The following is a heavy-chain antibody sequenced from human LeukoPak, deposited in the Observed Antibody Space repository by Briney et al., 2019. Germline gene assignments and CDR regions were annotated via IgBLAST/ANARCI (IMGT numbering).Heavy chain of an antibody. CDR3: ARRVIVVVSDYFDY. V-gene: IGHV3-11*04. CDR1: GFTFSDYY. CDR2: ISSSGNII. D-gene: IGHD3-22*01. J-gene: IGHJ4*02. Sequence: GGSLRLSCAASGFTFSDYYMSWIRQAPRKGLEWVSYISSSGNIIYYADSVKGRFTISRDNAKNSLYLQMNSLRAEDTAVYYCARRVIVVVSDYFDYWGQGTLVTVSS.